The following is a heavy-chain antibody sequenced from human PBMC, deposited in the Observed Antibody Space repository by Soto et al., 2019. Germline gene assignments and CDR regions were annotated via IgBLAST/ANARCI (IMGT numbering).Heavy chain of an antibody. J-gene: IGHJ4*02. D-gene: IGHD3-16*02. Sequence: SETLSLTCAVYGGSFSPYYWSWIRQPPGKGLEWIGQIFHGGSTNYSPSLESRVTISVDTSKNQFSLELSSVTAADTAVYYCVRPHYRSNTFYSYFDYWGQGTLVTSPQ. CDR3: VRPHYRSNTFYSYFDY. CDR1: GGSFSPYY. V-gene: IGHV4-34*12. CDR2: IFHGGST.